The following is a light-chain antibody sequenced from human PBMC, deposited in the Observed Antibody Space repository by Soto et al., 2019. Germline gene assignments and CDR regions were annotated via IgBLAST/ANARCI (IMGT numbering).Light chain of an antibody. V-gene: IGLV2-18*01. CDR2: DVT. CDR3: SVFTSSSTWV. J-gene: IGLJ3*02. CDR1: SSDVGDYEH. Sequence: QSVLTQPPSVSGSPGQSVTISCTVTSSDVGDYEHVSWYQQAPGTAPKLIIFDVTNRPSGVPDRFSGSKSGNTPSLTIFGLQAEDEADYYCSVFTSSSTWVFGGGTQLTVL.